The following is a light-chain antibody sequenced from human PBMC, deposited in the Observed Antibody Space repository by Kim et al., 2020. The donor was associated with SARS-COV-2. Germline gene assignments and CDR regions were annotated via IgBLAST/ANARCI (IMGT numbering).Light chain of an antibody. CDR3: QQYNNWPRT. CDR1: QSVSSN. V-gene: IGKV3-15*01. J-gene: IGKJ4*02. CDR2: GAS. Sequence: EIVMTQSPATLSVSPGERATLSCRASQSVSSNIFWYQQKPGQAPRLLIYGASTRATGIPARFRGSGSGTEFTLTISSLQSVDFAVYYCQQYNNWPRTFVEGTKVEIK.